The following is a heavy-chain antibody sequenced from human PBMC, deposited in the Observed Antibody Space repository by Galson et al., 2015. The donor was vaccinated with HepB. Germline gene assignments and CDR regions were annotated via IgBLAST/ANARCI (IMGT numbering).Heavy chain of an antibody. V-gene: IGHV1-46*01. D-gene: IGHD3-16*01. Sequence: SVKVSCKASGYTFTSYYMHWVRQAPGQGLEWMGIINPSGGSTSYAQKFQGRVTMTRDTSTSTVYMELSSLRSGDTAVYYCARAGEPFGGGYYYYYMDVWGKGTTVTVSS. J-gene: IGHJ6*03. CDR3: ARAGEPFGGGYYYYYMDV. CDR2: INPSGGST. CDR1: GYTFTSYY.